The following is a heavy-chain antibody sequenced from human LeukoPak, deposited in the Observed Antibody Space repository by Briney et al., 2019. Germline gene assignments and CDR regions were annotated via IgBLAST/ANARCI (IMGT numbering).Heavy chain of an antibody. CDR2: ISGFGGST. J-gene: IGHJ4*02. Sequence: PGGSLRLSCAASGFTFSNYGIHWVRQAPGKGLEWVSGISGFGGSTYYAPSVKGRLTISRDNFGNMLYLHLDSLRVEDTAIYYCARRSGSSWSSFDYWGQGALVTVSS. V-gene: IGHV3-23*01. D-gene: IGHD6-13*01. CDR3: ARRSGSSWSSFDY. CDR1: GFTFSNYG.